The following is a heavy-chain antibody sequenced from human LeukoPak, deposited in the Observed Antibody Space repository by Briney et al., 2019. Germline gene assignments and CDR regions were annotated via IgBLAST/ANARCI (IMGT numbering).Heavy chain of an antibody. J-gene: IGHJ4*02. D-gene: IGHD6-13*01. Sequence: GGSLRLSCAASGFTVSSNYMSWVRQAPGKGLEWVSVIYSGGSTYYADSVKGRFTISRDNSKNTLYLQMNSLRAEDTAVYYCAREKAAAGTTYYFDYWGQGTLVTVSS. V-gene: IGHV3-53*01. CDR3: AREKAAAGTTYYFDY. CDR1: GFTVSSNY. CDR2: IYSGGST.